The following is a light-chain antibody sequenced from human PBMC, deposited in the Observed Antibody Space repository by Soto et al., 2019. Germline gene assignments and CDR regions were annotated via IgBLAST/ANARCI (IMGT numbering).Light chain of an antibody. CDR3: QHGCNSRYT. V-gene: IGKV3-20*01. CDR1: QSVRTRD. Sequence: EVVLTQSPGTLSLSPGERATLSCRASQSVRTRDVTWYQHQPGQAPRLLIYGAFNRATDIPDRFSGSGSGTDFTLTISRLEAEDFAVYYCQHGCNSRYTFGQGTRLEIK. J-gene: IGKJ2*01. CDR2: GAF.